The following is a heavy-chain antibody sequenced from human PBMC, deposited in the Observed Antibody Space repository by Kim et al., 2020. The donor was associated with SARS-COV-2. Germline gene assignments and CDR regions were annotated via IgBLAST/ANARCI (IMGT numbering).Heavy chain of an antibody. CDR1: RFTFRSYW. CDR2: IMPDGSEK. Sequence: GGSLRLSCTASRFTFRSYWMSWVRQAPGKGLEWVTNIMPDGSEKYYADSMKGRFTVSRDNGKNSLFLQMNDLRAEDTAVYYCARVIGVPGAPLSWYFDLWGRGTLVTVSS. V-gene: IGHV3-7*01. D-gene: IGHD3-16*02. J-gene: IGHJ2*01. CDR3: ARVIGVPGAPLSWYFDL.